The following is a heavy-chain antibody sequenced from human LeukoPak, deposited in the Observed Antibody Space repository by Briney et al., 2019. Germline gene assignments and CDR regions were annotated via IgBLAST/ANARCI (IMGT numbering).Heavy chain of an antibody. CDR3: ARVGGSNAFVI. Sequence: GGSLRLSCAASGFTFSSYWVHWVRQAPGKGLVWVSPINSDGSSTSYADSVKGRFTISRDNAKNTLSLQMNSLRAEDTAVYYCARVGGSNAFVIWGQGTMVIVSS. J-gene: IGHJ3*02. V-gene: IGHV3-74*01. CDR2: INSDGSST. CDR1: GFTFSSYW. D-gene: IGHD1-26*01.